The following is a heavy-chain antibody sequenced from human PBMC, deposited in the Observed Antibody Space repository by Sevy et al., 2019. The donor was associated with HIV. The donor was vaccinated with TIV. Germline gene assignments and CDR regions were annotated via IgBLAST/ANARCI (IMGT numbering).Heavy chain of an antibody. Sequence: RGSLRLSCVASGFTFRNAWMTWVRQVPGKGLEWVGRIVNHPDGETTDYAATVKGRFIISRDDSKNTLSLQMNSLKTVDTAVYYCSTVIVGESGYSYDFSRINPDFSHNSGADVWGQGTTVTVSS. V-gene: IGHV3-15*04. CDR1: GFTFRNAW. J-gene: IGHJ6*02. CDR2: IVNHPDGETT. CDR3: STVIVGESGYSYDFSRINPDFSHNSGADV. D-gene: IGHD5-18*01.